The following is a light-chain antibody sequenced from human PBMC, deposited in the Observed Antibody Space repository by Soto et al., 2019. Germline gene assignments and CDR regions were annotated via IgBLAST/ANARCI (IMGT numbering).Light chain of an antibody. CDR3: SSYAGRNSVV. CDR2: EVS. V-gene: IGLV2-8*01. CDR1: SSDVGGYNY. J-gene: IGLJ2*01. Sequence: QSALTQPPSASGSPGQSVTISCTGTSSDVGGYNYVSWYQQHPGKAPNLMIYEVSKRPSGVPDRFSGSKSGNTASLTVAGLQAEDEADYYCSSYAGRNSVVFGGGTQLTVL.